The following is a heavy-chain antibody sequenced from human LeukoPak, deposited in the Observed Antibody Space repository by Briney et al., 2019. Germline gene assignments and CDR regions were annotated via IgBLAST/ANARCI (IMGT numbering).Heavy chain of an antibody. V-gene: IGHV3-23*01. Sequence: QSGGSLRLSCAASGFTFGSYAMSWVRQAPGKGLEWVSAISGSGGSTYYADSVKGRFTISRDNSKNTLYLQMNSLRAEDTAVYYCAKGHITMVRGVIPTLFDYWGQGTLVTVSS. J-gene: IGHJ4*02. CDR1: GFTFGSYA. CDR3: AKGHITMVRGVIPTLFDY. CDR2: ISGSGGST. D-gene: IGHD3-10*01.